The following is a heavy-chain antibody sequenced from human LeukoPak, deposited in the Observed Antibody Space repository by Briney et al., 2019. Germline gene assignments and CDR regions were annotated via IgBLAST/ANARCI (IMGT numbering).Heavy chain of an antibody. CDR3: ARSRGGIAVAGPFDY. CDR1: GFTFSSYA. J-gene: IGHJ4*02. D-gene: IGHD6-19*01. Sequence: PGGSLRLSCAASGFTFSSYAMHWVRQAPGKGLEWVAVISYDGSNKYYADSEKGRFTISRDNSKNTLYLQMNSLRAEDTAVYYCARSRGGIAVAGPFDYWGQGTLVTVSS. CDR2: ISYDGSNK. V-gene: IGHV3-30-3*01.